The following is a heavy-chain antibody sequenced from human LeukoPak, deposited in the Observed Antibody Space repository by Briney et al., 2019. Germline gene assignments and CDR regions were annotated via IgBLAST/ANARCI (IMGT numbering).Heavy chain of an antibody. CDR1: GFTFDDYG. Sequence: GGSLGLSCAASGFTFDDYGMSWVRQAPGKGLEWVSGINWNGGSTGYADSVKGRFTISRDNAKNSLYLQMNSLRAEDTALYYCAREGYCSSTSCPFDYWGQGTLVTVSS. J-gene: IGHJ4*02. CDR2: INWNGGST. CDR3: AREGYCSSTSCPFDY. V-gene: IGHV3-20*04. D-gene: IGHD2-2*01.